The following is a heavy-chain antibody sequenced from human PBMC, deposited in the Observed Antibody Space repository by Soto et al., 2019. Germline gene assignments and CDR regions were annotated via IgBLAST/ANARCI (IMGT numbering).Heavy chain of an antibody. V-gene: IGHV5-51*01. CDR1: GYSFSNFW. Sequence: GESLKISCKGSGYSFSNFWIGWVRQMPGKGLEWMGIIYPGDSDTRYNPSFQGQVTISTYNSINTAYLQWNSLKASDTAIYYCAKHISRDFDFWSGLYYYYGMDVWGQGTTVTVSS. D-gene: IGHD3-3*01. CDR3: AKHISRDFDFWSGLYYYYGMDV. J-gene: IGHJ6*02. CDR2: IYPGDSDT.